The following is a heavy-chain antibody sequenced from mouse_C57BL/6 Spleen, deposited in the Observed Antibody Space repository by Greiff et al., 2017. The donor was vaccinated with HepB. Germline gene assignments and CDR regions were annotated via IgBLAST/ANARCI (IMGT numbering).Heavy chain of an antibody. D-gene: IGHD1-1*01. CDR3: ARRPPITTVVATKAMDY. CDR2: IYPGDGDT. CDR1: GYAFSSSW. J-gene: IGHJ4*01. Sequence: VQLQQSGPELVKPGASVKISCKASGYAFSSSWMNWVKQRPGKGLEWIGRIYPGDGDTNYNGKFKGKATLTADKSSSTAYMQLSSLTSEDSAVYFCARRPPITTVVATKAMDYWGQGTSVTVSS. V-gene: IGHV1-82*01.